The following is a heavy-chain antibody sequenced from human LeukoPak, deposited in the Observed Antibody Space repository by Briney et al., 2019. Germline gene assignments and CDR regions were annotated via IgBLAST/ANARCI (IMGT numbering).Heavy chain of an antibody. CDR2: INSADNVQ. J-gene: IGHJ5*02. CDR1: GFSLRSSG. V-gene: IGHV3-48*03. CDR3: ARDTVNGPFVISLDL. Sequence: GGSLRLSCAASGFSLRSSGMNWVRQAPGKGPEWVAHINSADNVQYYTDSVRGRFTMSRDNAKDLLFLQMNSLRDDDTAVYYCARDTVNGPFVISLDLWGQGVLVTVSS. D-gene: IGHD2-8*01.